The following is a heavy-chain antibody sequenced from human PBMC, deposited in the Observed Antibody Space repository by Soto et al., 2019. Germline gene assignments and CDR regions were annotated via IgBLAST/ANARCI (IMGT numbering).Heavy chain of an antibody. D-gene: IGHD4-17*01. CDR2: IFFSGST. Sequence: PSETLSLPGTPSAGSILSGAHYCTWIPHHPGKGLERIGKIFFSGSTHYNPALKSRLILSVHTSNNQFSLKLTSVTPAATAIYFCARDNYGGMHDFWGRGTRVTVSS. V-gene: IGHV4-31*03. J-gene: IGHJ4*02. CDR3: ARDNYGGMHDF. CDR1: AGSILSGAHY.